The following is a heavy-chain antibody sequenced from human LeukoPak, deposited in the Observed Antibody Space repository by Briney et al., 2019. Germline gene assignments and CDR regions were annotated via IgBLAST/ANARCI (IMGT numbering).Heavy chain of an antibody. CDR1: GFTFSSYW. CDR3: ARVSLGYYGDPTFDY. J-gene: IGHJ4*02. Sequence: GSLRLSCAASGFTFSSYWMSWVRQAPGKGLEWVANIKQDGSEKYYVDSVKGRFTISRDNAKNSLYMQMNTLRADDTAVYYCARVSLGYYGDPTFDYWGQGTLVTVSS. D-gene: IGHD4-17*01. CDR2: IKQDGSEK. V-gene: IGHV3-7*01.